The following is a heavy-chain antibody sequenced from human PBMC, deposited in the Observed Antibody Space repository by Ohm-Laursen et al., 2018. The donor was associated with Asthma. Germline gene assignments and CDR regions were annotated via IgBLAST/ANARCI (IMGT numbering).Heavy chain of an antibody. CDR1: GFTFSSYG. CDR2: ISYDGSNK. D-gene: IGHD3-10*01. Sequence: SLRLSCAASGFTFSSYGMHWVRQAPGKGLEWVAVISYDGSNKYYADSVKGRFTISRDNSKNTLYLQMNSLRAEDTAVYYCARSLWLDYWGQGTLVTVSS. J-gene: IGHJ4*02. CDR3: ARSLWLDY. V-gene: IGHV3-30*03.